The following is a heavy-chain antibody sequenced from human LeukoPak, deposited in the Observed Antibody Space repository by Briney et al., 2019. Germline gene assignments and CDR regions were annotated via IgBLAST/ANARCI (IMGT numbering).Heavy chain of an antibody. D-gene: IGHD6-13*01. Sequence: SVKVSCKASGGTFSSYAISWVRQAPGQGLEWMGGIIPIFGTANYAQKFQGRVTVTADESTSTAYMELSSLRSEDTAVYYCARPYRGRSWFDAFDIWGQGTMVTVSS. CDR2: IIPIFGTA. CDR3: ARPYRGRSWFDAFDI. V-gene: IGHV1-69*01. J-gene: IGHJ3*02. CDR1: GGTFSSYA.